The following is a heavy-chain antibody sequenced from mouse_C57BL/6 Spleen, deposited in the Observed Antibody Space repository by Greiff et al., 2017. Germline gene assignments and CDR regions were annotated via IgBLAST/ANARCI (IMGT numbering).Heavy chain of an antibody. CDR1: GFNIKDYY. Sequence: VQLQQSGAELVRPEASVKLSCTASGFNIKDYYMHWVKQRPEQGLEWIGRIDPEDGDTEYAPKFQGKATMTADTSSNTAYLQLSSLTSEDTAVYYCTYGSSYYYFDYWGQGTTLTVSS. D-gene: IGHD1-1*01. CDR3: TYGSSYYYFDY. CDR2: IDPEDGDT. V-gene: IGHV14-1*01. J-gene: IGHJ2*01.